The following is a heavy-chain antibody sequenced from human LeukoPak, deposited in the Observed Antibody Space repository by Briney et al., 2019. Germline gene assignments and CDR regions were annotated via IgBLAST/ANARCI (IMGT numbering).Heavy chain of an antibody. J-gene: IGHJ6*02. V-gene: IGHV3-30-3*01. CDR1: GFTFSSYA. CDR3: ARDSDMVVVPAANKAYGMDV. CDR2: ISYDGSNK. D-gene: IGHD2-2*01. Sequence: GRSLRLSCAASGFTFSSYAMHWVRQAPGKGLEWVAVISYDGSNKYYADSVKGRFTISRDNSKNTLYLQMNSLRAEDTAVYYCARDSDMVVVPAANKAYGMDVWGQGTTVTVSS.